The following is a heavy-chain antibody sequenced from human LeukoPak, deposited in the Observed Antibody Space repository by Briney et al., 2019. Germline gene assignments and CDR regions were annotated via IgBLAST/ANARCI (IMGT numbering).Heavy chain of an antibody. D-gene: IGHD5-18*01. CDR2: VSSNGGST. Sequence: LSLSRSASPFTFCPHYIYWVRQAPPPALEYVSAVSSNGGSTDYAASVNGRFTIARDNSKTTLYLQTSSLRAEDTAVYHRVIDVHTAMLRVSDYWGQGALGTVSS. J-gene: IGHJ4*02. CDR1: PFTFCPHY. CDR3: VIDVHTAMLRVSDY. V-gene: IGHV3-64D*06.